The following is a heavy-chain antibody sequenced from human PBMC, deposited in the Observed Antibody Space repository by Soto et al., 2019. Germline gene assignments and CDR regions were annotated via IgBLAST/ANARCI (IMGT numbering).Heavy chain of an antibody. Sequence: EVQLLESGGGLVQPGGSLRLSCTASGIAFSNYAMSWVRQAPRKGLEWVSTISTSGGRPYYADSVKGRFTISRDNSKNTLYLQMNSLRAGDTAVYYCAKDPDRYDYVWGTYRYIDHWGQGTLVTVSS. CDR3: AKDPDRYDYVWGTYRYIDH. CDR2: ISTSGGRP. CDR1: GIAFSNYA. D-gene: IGHD3-16*02. V-gene: IGHV3-23*01. J-gene: IGHJ4*02.